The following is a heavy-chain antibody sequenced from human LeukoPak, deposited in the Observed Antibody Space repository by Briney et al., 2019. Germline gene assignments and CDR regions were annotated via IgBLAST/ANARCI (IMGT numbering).Heavy chain of an antibody. CDR3: ARRITSNCFDP. V-gene: IGHV4-61*08. D-gene: IGHD3-10*01. CDR2: MHYSGSS. Sequence: SGTLSLTCDVSGVSISSGGYSWSWIRRPPGKGLEWIGYMHYSGSSNYNPSLKSRLTMSVDTSKNQFSLKLSSVTAADTAVYYCARRITSNCFDPWGQGTLVTVSS. CDR1: GVSISSGGYS. J-gene: IGHJ5*02.